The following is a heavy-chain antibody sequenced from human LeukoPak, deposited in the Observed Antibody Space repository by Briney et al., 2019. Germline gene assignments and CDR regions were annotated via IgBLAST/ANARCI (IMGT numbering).Heavy chain of an antibody. D-gene: IGHD5-24*01. CDR1: GGTFSSYA. CDR2: IIPIFGTA. J-gene: IGHJ5*02. CDR3: ARGFDGDGYTYNWFDP. Sequence: AAVKVSCKASGGTFSSYAISWVRHAPGQGLDWMGGIIPIFGTANSAQKFQGRVTFTADETTGTASTELSSLSSEDPAVYYCARGFDGDGYTYNWFDPWGQGTLVTVSS. V-gene: IGHV1-69*01.